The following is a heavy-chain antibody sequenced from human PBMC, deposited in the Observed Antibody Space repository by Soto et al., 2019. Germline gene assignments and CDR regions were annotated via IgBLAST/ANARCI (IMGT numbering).Heavy chain of an antibody. CDR1: GGSTSSGDYY. V-gene: IGHV4-30-4*01. Sequence: SETLSLTCTVSGGSTSSGDYYWSWIRQPPGKGLEWIGYIYYGSTSYNPSLKSRVTVSVDTSKNQFSLKLSSVTAADTAVYYCARGATPGTPYNWFDPWGQGTLVNVS. CDR2: IYYGST. CDR3: ARGATPGTPYNWFDP. D-gene: IGHD2-2*01. J-gene: IGHJ5*02.